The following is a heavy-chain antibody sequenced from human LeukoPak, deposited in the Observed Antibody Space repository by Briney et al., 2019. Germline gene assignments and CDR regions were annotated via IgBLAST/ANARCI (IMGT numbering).Heavy chain of an antibody. Sequence: ASVKVSCKASGGTFISYAISWVRQAPGQGLEWMGGIIPIFGTANYAQKFQGRVTITADESTSTAYMELSSLRSEDTAVYYCARVGLPTVSRLYYFDYWGQGTLVTVSS. D-gene: IGHD4-17*01. J-gene: IGHJ4*02. V-gene: IGHV1-69*13. CDR2: IIPIFGTA. CDR1: GGTFISYA. CDR3: ARVGLPTVSRLYYFDY.